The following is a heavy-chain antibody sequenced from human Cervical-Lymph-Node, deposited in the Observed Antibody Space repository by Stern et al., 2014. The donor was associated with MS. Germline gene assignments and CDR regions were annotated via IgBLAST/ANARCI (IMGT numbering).Heavy chain of an antibody. CDR2: IKQDGSEK. Sequence: EVQLVESGGGLVQPGGSLRLSCAASGFTFSSYWMSWVRQAPGKGLEWVANIKQDGSEKYYVDSVKGRFTISRDIAKNSLYLQMNSLRAEDTAVYYFATTGTTWCFDYWGQGTLVTVSS. CDR1: GFTFSSYW. D-gene: IGHD1-1*01. V-gene: IGHV3-7*01. CDR3: ATTGTTWCFDY. J-gene: IGHJ4*02.